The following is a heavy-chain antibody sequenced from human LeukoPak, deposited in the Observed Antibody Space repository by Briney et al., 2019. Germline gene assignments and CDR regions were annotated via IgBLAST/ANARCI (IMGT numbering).Heavy chain of an antibody. Sequence: GGSLRLSCAASGFTFSDYYMSWIRQAPGKGLEWVSYISSSSSYTNYADSVKGRFTISRDNAKNSLYLQMNSLRAEDTAVYYCARDHRPDYGSRSYFDYWGQGTLVTVSS. CDR2: ISSSSSYT. D-gene: IGHD3-10*01. J-gene: IGHJ4*02. CDR1: GFTFSDYY. CDR3: ARDHRPDYGSRSYFDY. V-gene: IGHV3-11*06.